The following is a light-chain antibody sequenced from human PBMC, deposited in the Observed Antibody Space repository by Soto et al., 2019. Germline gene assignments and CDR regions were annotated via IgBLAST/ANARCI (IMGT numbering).Light chain of an antibody. CDR1: SSDVGGYAY. Sequence: QSVLTQPASVSGSPGQSITISCTGTSSDVGGYAYVSWYQQYPGKAPKLVISEVSNRPSGVSHRFSGSRSGNTASLTISGLQAEDEADYYCSSYTSSSTPYVFGTGTKLTVL. J-gene: IGLJ1*01. CDR2: EVS. CDR3: SSYTSSSTPYV. V-gene: IGLV2-14*01.